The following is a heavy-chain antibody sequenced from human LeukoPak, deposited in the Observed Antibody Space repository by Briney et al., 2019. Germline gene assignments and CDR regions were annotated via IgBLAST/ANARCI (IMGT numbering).Heavy chain of an antibody. Sequence: GSLRLSCAASGFTFSSYAMSWIRQPPGKGLEWIGEINHSGSTNYNPSLKSRVTISVDTSKNQFSLKLSSVTAADTAVYYCAYSSGYASMDVWGKGTTVTISS. CDR3: AYSSGYASMDV. V-gene: IGHV4-34*08. D-gene: IGHD3-22*01. CDR2: INHSGST. J-gene: IGHJ6*03. CDR1: GFTFSSYA.